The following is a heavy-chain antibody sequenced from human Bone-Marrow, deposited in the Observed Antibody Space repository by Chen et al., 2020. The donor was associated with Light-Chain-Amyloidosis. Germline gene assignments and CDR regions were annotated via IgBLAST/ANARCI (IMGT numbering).Heavy chain of an antibody. J-gene: IGHJ4*02. V-gene: IGHV5-51*01. CDR3: ARRRDGYNFDY. Sequence: GYTFPNYWIGWVRQMPGKGLEWMGVIYPDDSDARYSPSFEGQVTISADKSITTAYLHWRSLKASDTAMYYCARRRDGYNFDYWGQGTLVTVSS. CDR2: IYPDDSDA. D-gene: IGHD5-12*01. CDR1: GYTFPNYW.